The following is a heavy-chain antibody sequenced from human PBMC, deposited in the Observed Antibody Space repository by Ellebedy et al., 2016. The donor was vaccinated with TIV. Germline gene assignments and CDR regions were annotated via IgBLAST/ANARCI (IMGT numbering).Heavy chain of an antibody. J-gene: IGHJ4*02. V-gene: IGHV3-23*01. Sequence: GESLKISCVASGFTFTTSGLSWVRQAPGKGLEWVSGMSGGSVVAYYADSVKGRFTFSRDNSKNTLYLQMNNLRVEDTAIYTFVRGTVAPDYWGQGTLVTGSS. D-gene: IGHD4-11*01. CDR3: VRGTVAPDY. CDR2: MSGGSVVA. CDR1: GFTFTTSG.